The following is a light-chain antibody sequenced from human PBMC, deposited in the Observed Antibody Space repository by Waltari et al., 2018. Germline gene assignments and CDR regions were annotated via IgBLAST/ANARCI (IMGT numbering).Light chain of an antibody. Sequence: DIVLTQSPASLSLSHGERATLSCRASQSVGSYLAGYQQKPGQAPRPLIYDASNRATGIPARFSGSGSGTDFTLTISSLEPEDFAVYYCQQRRDWPITFGQGTRLEIK. CDR3: QQRRDWPIT. CDR1: QSVGSY. V-gene: IGKV3-11*01. J-gene: IGKJ5*01. CDR2: DAS.